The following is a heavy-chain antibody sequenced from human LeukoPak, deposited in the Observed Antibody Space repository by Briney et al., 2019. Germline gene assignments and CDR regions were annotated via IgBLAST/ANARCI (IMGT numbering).Heavy chain of an antibody. D-gene: IGHD1-26*01. J-gene: IGHJ3*02. CDR1: GDSISSRSYY. V-gene: IGHV4-39*01. Sequence: SETLSLTCTVSGDSISSRSYYWGWIRQPPGKGLEWIGSIYYSGSTYYNPSLKSRVTISVDTSKSQFSLKLSSVTAADTAVYYCARTYSGSYTGSAFDIWGQGTMVTVSS. CDR2: IYYSGST. CDR3: ARTYSGSYTGSAFDI.